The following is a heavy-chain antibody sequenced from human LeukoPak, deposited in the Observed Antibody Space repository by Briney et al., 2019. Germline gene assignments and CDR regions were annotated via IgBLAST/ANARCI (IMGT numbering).Heavy chain of an antibody. Sequence: HGESLKISCKGSGYTFPSYWIAWVRQMPGKGLEWMGVIYVGGSDTRYSPSFQGQVTISADKSISTAYLQWGSLKASDTAMYYCARLGYCSGGICYKSYFDYWGQGTLVTVSS. CDR1: GYTFPSYW. CDR2: IYVGGSDT. J-gene: IGHJ4*02. D-gene: IGHD2-15*01. CDR3: ARLGYCSGGICYKSYFDY. V-gene: IGHV5-51*01.